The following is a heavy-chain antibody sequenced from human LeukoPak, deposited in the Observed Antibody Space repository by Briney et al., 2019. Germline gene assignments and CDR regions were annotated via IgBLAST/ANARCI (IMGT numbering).Heavy chain of an antibody. D-gene: IGHD4/OR15-4a*01. CDR1: GFTYRTYD. V-gene: IGHV3-48*03. Sequence: GGPLRLSCAASGFTYRTYDMTWVRQAPGKGLEWVSHISTTGTTAYYADAVKAPFTIPIDNPKNPLYLQINSLRPEDTAVYYCAKGLTMGHFGGQGTLVTVSS. CDR2: ISTTGTTA. CDR3: AKGLTMGHF. J-gene: IGHJ4*02.